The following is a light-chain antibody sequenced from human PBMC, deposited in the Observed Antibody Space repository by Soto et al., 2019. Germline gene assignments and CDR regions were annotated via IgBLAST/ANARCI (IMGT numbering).Light chain of an antibody. CDR3: QQSYSTPPWT. Sequence: DIPMSQSPSSLSASVGDRVTITCRESQSISSYLNWYQQKPGKAPKLLIYAASSLQSGVPSRFSGSGSGTDFTLTISSLQPEDFATYYCQQSYSTPPWTFGQGTKVDIK. CDR1: QSISSY. CDR2: AAS. V-gene: IGKV1-39*01. J-gene: IGKJ1*01.